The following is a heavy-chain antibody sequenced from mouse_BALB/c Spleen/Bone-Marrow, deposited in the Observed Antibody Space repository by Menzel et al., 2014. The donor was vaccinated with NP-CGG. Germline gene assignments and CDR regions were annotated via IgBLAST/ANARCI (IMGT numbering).Heavy chain of an antibody. D-gene: IGHD2-14*01. Sequence: QVHVKPSGAELMKPGASVKISCKATGYTFSSYWIEWVKQRPGHGLEWIGEILPGSGTTNYNENFKGKATFTADTSSXTAYMQLSSLTSEDSAVYYCARDYRYDGAMDYWGQGTSVTVSS. CDR3: ARDYRYDGAMDY. J-gene: IGHJ4*01. CDR1: GYTFSSYW. CDR2: ILPGSGTT. V-gene: IGHV1-9*01.